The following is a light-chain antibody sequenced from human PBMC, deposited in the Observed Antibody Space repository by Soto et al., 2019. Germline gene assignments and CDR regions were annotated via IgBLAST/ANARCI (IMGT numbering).Light chain of an antibody. J-gene: IGKJ1*01. CDR1: QNIRSR. Sequence: DIQVTQSPSSVSASVGDRVTVTCRASQNIRSRLAWFQQKPGKAPKLLIYDASSLESGVPQRFSGSGSGTEFTLTISSLQTDDFSTYYCQQYHSYWTFGQGTKVDIK. CDR3: QQYHSYWT. V-gene: IGKV1-5*01. CDR2: DAS.